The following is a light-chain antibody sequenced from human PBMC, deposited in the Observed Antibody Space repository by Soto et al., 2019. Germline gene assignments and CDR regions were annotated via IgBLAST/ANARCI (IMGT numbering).Light chain of an antibody. Sequence: EIVMTQSPATLSVSPGERATLSCRASQSVRSSLAWYQQKPGQAPRLLIYGASTRATGIPARFSGNGSGTEFTLVISSLQSEDFAVYYCQQYNDWPPYTFGEGSKLEIK. J-gene: IGKJ2*01. V-gene: IGKV3-15*01. CDR2: GAS. CDR1: QSVRSS. CDR3: QQYNDWPPYT.